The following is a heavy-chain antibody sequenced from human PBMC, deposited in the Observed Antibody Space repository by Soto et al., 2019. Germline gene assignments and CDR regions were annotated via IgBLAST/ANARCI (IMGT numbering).Heavy chain of an antibody. D-gene: IGHD2-21*02. Sequence: EVQLLESGGGLVQPGGSLRLSCAASGFTFSSYAMSWVRQAPGKGLEWVSAISGSGGSTYYADSVKGRFTISRDNSKNPLYLQMNSLRAEDTAVYYCAPVVVTAIRVRDIAPYYFDYWGQGTLVTVSS. V-gene: IGHV3-23*01. CDR3: APVVVTAIRVRDIAPYYFDY. CDR2: ISGSGGST. J-gene: IGHJ4*02. CDR1: GFTFSSYA.